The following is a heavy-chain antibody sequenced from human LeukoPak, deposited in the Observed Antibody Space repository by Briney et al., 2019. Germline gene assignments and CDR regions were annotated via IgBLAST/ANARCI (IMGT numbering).Heavy chain of an antibody. Sequence: RAGGSLRLSCAASGFTFDDYGMSWVRQAPGKGLEWVSGINWNGGSTGYADSVKGRFTISRDNGKNSLYLQMNSLRAEDTALYYCARYYYDSSGYYHPFDYWGQGTLVTVSS. J-gene: IGHJ4*02. CDR1: GFTFDDYG. V-gene: IGHV3-20*04. CDR3: ARYYYDSSGYYHPFDY. D-gene: IGHD3-22*01. CDR2: INWNGGST.